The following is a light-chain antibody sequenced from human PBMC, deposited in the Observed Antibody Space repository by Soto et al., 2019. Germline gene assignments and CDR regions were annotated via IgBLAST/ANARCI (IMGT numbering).Light chain of an antibody. CDR2: YAS. CDR3: QQRRDWTLA. V-gene: IGKV3-11*01. J-gene: IGKJ4*01. CDR1: HSVNNY. Sequence: ELVLTQSQATLSLSPGERATLSGRASHSVNNYLAWYQQNPGHAPSLLIYYASNRATGIPARFSGGGSGTDFTLSISSFEPEDFTVSYFQQRRDWTLAFGGGTKV.